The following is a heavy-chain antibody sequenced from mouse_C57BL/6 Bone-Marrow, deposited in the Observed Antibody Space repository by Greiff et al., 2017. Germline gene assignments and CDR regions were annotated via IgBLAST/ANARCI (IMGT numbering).Heavy chain of an antibody. CDR1: GFTFSSYA. Sequence: EVKLVESGGGLVKPGGSLKLSCAASGFTFSSYAMSWVRQTPEKGLEWVATISDGGSYTYYPDNVKGRFTISRDNAKNNLYLQMSHLKSEDTAMYYWAKLFADWGQGTLVTVSA. CDR2: ISDGGSYT. V-gene: IGHV5-4*03. J-gene: IGHJ3*01. CDR3: AKLFAD.